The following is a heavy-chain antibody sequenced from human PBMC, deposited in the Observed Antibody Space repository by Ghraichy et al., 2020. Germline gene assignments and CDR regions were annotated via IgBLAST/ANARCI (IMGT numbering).Heavy chain of an antibody. V-gene: IGHV3-15*01. Sequence: ETLSLTCAASGLIFSDAWMSWVRQAPGRGLEWVGRIKTRSSGGTTDYAAPVKGRFTISRDDYEKTLYLQMNGLKTDDTGVYYCTTLSMTVTHGGDYWGRGTLVTGS. CDR1: GLIFSDAW. CDR3: TTLSMTVTHGGDY. CDR2: IKTRSSGGTT. J-gene: IGHJ4*02. D-gene: IGHD4-17*01.